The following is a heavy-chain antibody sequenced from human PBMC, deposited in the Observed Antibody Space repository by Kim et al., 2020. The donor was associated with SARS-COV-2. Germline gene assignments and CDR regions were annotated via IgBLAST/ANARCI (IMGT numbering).Heavy chain of an antibody. D-gene: IGHD6-13*01. V-gene: IGHV5-51*01. Sequence: TYRPSVQGQVTISADKSISTAYLQWSSLKASDTAMYYCANRAAGAYAFDIWGQGTMVTVSS. J-gene: IGHJ3*02. CDR3: ANRAAGAYAFDI.